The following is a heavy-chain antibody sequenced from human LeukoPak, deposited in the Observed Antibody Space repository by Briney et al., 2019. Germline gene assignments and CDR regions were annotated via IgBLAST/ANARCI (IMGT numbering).Heavy chain of an antibody. V-gene: IGHV4-59*01. D-gene: IGHD5-12*01. CDR1: GGSISSYY. CDR3: ARGLGRYYYYGMDV. J-gene: IGHJ6*02. CDR2: IYYSGST. Sequence: PSETLSLTCTVSGGSISSYYWSWIRQPPGKGLEWIGYIYYSGSTNYNPSLKSRVTISVDTSKNRFSLKLSSVTAADTAVYYCARGLGRYYYYGMDVWGQGTTVTVSS.